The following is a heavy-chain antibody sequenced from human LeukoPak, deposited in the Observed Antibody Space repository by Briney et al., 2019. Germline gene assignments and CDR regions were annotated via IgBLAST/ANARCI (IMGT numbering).Heavy chain of an antibody. Sequence: PSQTLSLTCAVSGGSISSGGYSWSWIRQPPGKGLEWIGYIYHSGSTYYNPSLKSRVTISVDRSKNQFSLKLSSVIAADTAVYYCARALTMVRGGDNWFDPWGQGTLVTVSS. J-gene: IGHJ5*02. CDR3: ARALTMVRGGDNWFDP. CDR2: IYHSGST. D-gene: IGHD3-10*01. CDR1: GGSISSGGYS. V-gene: IGHV4-30-2*01.